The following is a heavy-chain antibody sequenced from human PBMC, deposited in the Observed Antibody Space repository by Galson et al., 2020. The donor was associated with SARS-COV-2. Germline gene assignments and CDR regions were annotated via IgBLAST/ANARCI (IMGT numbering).Heavy chain of an antibody. D-gene: IGHD3-22*01. CDR2: IWYDGSNK. V-gene: IGHV3-33*01. CDR1: GFTFSSYG. CDR3: ARDSYYYDSGGYYYPPYYYYGMDV. Sequence: GGSPRLSCAASGFTFSSYGMHWVRQAPGKGLEWVAVIWYDGSNKYYADSVKGRFTISRDNSKNTLYLQMNSLRAEDTAVYYCARDSYYYDSGGYYYPPYYYYGMDVWGQGTTVTVSS. J-gene: IGHJ6*02.